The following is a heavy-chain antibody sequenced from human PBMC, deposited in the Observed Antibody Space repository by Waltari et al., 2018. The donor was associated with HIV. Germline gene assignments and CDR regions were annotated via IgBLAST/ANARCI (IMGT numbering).Heavy chain of an antibody. Sequence: QVQLQESGPGLVKPSETLSLTCTVSGGSISSYYWSWIRQPPGKGLEWFGYIYYSGSTNYNPSLKSRVTISVDTSKNQFSLKLSSVTAADTAVYYCARVIAARRNYYYYYGMDVWGQGTTVTVSS. CDR1: GGSISSYY. D-gene: IGHD6-6*01. CDR3: ARVIAARRNYYYYYGMDV. J-gene: IGHJ6*02. V-gene: IGHV4-59*01. CDR2: IYYSGST.